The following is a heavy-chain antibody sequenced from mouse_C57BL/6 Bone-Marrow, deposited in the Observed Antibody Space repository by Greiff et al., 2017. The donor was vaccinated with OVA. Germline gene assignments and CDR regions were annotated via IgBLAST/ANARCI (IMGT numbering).Heavy chain of an antibody. CDR1: GYTFTSYW. D-gene: IGHD2-5*01. Sequence: VQLQQPGAELVKPGASVKVSCKASGYTFTSYWMHWVKQRPGQGLEWIGRIYPGSGNTYYNEKFKGKATLTAEKSSSTAYMQLSSLTSEDSAVYFCARAVYYSNYGGYFDVWGTGTTVTVSS. CDR3: ARAVYYSNYGGYFDV. V-gene: IGHV1-76*01. J-gene: IGHJ1*03. CDR2: IYPGSGNT.